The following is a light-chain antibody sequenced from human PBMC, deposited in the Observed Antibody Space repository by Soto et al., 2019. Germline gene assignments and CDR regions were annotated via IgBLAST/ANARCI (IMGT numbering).Light chain of an antibody. CDR3: MQAMDIPWT. CDR2: EVS. CDR1: QSLLHSDGKTY. V-gene: IGKV2-29*03. Sequence: ILMTQTPLSLSIIPGQTASISCKSSQSLLHSDGKTYFYWYLQKAGQAPQPLIYEVSNRFSGVPERFSGSGSRTDFTLKISRVEADDVGIYYCMQAMDIPWTFGQGTKVEIK. J-gene: IGKJ1*01.